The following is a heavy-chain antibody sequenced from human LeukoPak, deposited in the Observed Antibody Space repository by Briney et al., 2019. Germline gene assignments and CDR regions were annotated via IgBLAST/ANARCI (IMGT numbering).Heavy chain of an antibody. J-gene: IGHJ4*02. D-gene: IGHD2-2*01. CDR2: IYPGDSDT. CDR1: GYSFTGYW. V-gene: IGHV5-51*01. CDR3: ARLGGVSCSSTSCPFDY. Sequence: GESLKISCEGSGYSFTGYWIGWVRQMPGKGLEWMGIIYPGDSDTRYSPSFQGQVTISADKSISTAYLQWSSLRASDTATYYCARLGGVSCSSTSCPFDYWGQGTLVTVSS.